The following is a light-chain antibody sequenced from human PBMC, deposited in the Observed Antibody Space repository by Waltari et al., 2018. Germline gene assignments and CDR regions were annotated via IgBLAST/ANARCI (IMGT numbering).Light chain of an antibody. Sequence: SSELTQDPAVSVALGQTVRITCQGDSLRRFYATWYQQKTGQAPVLIISGKNNRPSGIPDRFSGSSSGNTASLTITGAQAEDEADYYCNSRDSSGNPYVFGPGTQVTVL. CDR3: NSRDSSGNPYV. J-gene: IGLJ1*01. V-gene: IGLV3-19*01. CDR2: GKN. CDR1: SLRRFY.